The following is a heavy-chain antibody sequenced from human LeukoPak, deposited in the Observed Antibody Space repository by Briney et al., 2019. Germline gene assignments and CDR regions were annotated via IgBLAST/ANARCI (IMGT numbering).Heavy chain of an antibody. Sequence: SVKVSCKASGGTFSSYAISWVRQAPGQGLEWMGRIIPILGIANYAQKFQGRVTITADKSTSTAYMELSSLRAEDTAVYYCARVRRSGYDEESSDYWGQGTLVTVSS. CDR2: IIPILGIA. V-gene: IGHV1-69*04. CDR3: ARVRRSGYDEESSDY. D-gene: IGHD5-12*01. J-gene: IGHJ4*02. CDR1: GGTFSSYA.